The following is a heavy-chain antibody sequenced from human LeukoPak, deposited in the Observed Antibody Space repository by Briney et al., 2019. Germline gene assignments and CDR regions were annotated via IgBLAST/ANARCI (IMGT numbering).Heavy chain of an antibody. CDR3: ARGLFRGGFTYSSSWFVY. CDR1: GGSFSGYY. Sequence: KPWETLSLTCAVYGGSFSGYYWSWIRQPPGKGLEWIGEINHSGSTNYNPSLKSRFTISVDTSKNPLSLKLSSVTAADTAVYYCARGLFRGGFTYSSSWFVYWGQGTLVTVSS. CDR2: INHSGST. V-gene: IGHV4-34*01. D-gene: IGHD6-13*01. J-gene: IGHJ4*02.